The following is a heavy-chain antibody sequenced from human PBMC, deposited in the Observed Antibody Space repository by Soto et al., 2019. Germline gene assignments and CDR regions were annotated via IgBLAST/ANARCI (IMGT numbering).Heavy chain of an antibody. D-gene: IGHD2-2*02. V-gene: IGHV4-4*02. CDR2: IYHSGST. CDR1: GGSISSTNW. Sequence: QVQLQESGPGLVKPSGTLSLTCAVSGGSISSTNWWSWVRQSPGKWLEWIGEIYHSGSTNYNPSLRGRVTISVDKDKNQFSLKIRSVTAADTAMYYCATLPPRIELAVLPIPTWGQGTLVTVTS. CDR3: ATLPPRIELAVLPIPT. J-gene: IGHJ4*02.